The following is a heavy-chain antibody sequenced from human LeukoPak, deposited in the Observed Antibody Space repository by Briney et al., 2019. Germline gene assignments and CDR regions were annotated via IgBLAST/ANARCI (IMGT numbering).Heavy chain of an antibody. V-gene: IGHV4-59*12. CDR3: ARGDFWSGYYTFDY. CDR2: IYHSGST. D-gene: IGHD3-3*01. CDR1: GGSISSYY. J-gene: IGHJ4*02. Sequence: SETLSLTCTVSGGSISSYYWSWIRQPPGKGLEWIGYIYHSGSTYYNPSLKSRVTISVDRSKNQFSLKLSSVTAADTAVYYCARGDFWSGYYTFDYWGQGTLVTVSS.